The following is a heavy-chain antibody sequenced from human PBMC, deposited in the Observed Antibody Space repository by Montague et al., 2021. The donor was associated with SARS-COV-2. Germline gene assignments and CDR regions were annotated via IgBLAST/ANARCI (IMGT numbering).Heavy chain of an antibody. CDR2: ITDDGSET. D-gene: IGHD3-22*01. CDR3: ARDGSGYASNYFYVMDV. Sequence: SLRLSCAASGFTFSSYCMSWVRQAPGKGLEWVADITDDGSETYYVDSLKGRFTISRDNAKNSLYLQMNSLRAEDTAVYYCARDGSGYASNYFYVMDVWGQGTMVTVSS. J-gene: IGHJ6*02. V-gene: IGHV3-7*01. CDR1: GFTFSSYC.